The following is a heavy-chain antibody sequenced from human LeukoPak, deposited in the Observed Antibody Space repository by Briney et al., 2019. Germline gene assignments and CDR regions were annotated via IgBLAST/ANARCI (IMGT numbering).Heavy chain of an antibody. Sequence: TGGSLRLSCAASGFTFSSYSMNWVRQAPGKGLEWVSSISSSSSYIYYADSVKGRFTISRDNAKNSLYLQMNSLRAEDTAVYYCAKGALSFIAAAVKRGDYFDYWGQGTLVTVSS. J-gene: IGHJ4*02. D-gene: IGHD6-13*01. CDR2: ISSSSSYI. V-gene: IGHV3-21*01. CDR3: AKGALSFIAAAVKRGDYFDY. CDR1: GFTFSSYS.